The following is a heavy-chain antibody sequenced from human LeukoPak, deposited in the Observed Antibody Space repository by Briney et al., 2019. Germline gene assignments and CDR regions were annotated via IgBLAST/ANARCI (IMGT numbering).Heavy chain of an antibody. V-gene: IGHV4-39*07. CDR1: GGSISSSSYY. CDR2: IYYSGST. CDR3: ARVSPQSYYYDSSGYYRHYFDY. Sequence: SETLSLTCTVSGGSISSSSYYWRWIRQPPGKGLEWIGSIYYSGSTYYNPSLKSRVTISVDTSKNQFSLKLSSVTAADTAVYYCARVSPQSYYYDSSGYYRHYFDYWGQGTLVTVSS. D-gene: IGHD3-22*01. J-gene: IGHJ4*02.